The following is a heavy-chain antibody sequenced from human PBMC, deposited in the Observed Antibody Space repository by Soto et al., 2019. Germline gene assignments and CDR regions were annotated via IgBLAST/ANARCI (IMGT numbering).Heavy chain of an antibody. Sequence: QVQLVQSGAEVKKPGASVKVSCKASGYSFSTYYINWVRLATGQGLEWMGWLNPANGNTGYAKKFQGRVTITSNTAIGTAYMELSSLSFYDTAVYFCARGGDFDYWGQGTLVTVSS. J-gene: IGHJ4*02. CDR1: GYSFSTYY. CDR3: ARGGDFDY. V-gene: IGHV1-8*02. D-gene: IGHD1-26*01. CDR2: LNPANGNT.